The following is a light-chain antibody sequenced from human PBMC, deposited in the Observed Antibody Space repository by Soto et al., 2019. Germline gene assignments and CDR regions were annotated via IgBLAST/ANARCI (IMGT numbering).Light chain of an antibody. Sequence: QSALTQPPSVSVAPGQRVTISCTGSSSNIGPTYDVHWYQQLPGTAPKLLIYANTNRPSGVPDRFSGSKSGTSASLAITGLQAEDEADYYCQSYDSSLSGYVFGTGTKVTVL. CDR1: SSNIGPTYD. CDR2: ANT. V-gene: IGLV1-40*01. J-gene: IGLJ1*01. CDR3: QSYDSSLSGYV.